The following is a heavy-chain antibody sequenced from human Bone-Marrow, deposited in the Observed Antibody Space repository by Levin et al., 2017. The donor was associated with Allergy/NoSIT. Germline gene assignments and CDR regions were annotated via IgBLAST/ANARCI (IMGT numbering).Heavy chain of an antibody. CDR2: IHTSTGHP. D-gene: IGHD5-12*01. J-gene: IGHJ4*02. CDR3: ARGRLRDFDY. CDR1: GYTFTTHV. Sequence: ASVKVSCKASGYTFTTHVINWVRQAPGQGLEWMGWIHTSTGHPTYSEAFTGRFVFSVDIAVSTAYLQVNSLRPEDTAVYYCARGRLRDFDYWGQGTPVTVSS. V-gene: IGHV7-4-1*02.